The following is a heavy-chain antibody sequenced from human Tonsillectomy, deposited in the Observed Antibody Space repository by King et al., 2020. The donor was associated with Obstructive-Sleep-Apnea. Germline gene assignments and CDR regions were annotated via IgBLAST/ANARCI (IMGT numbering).Heavy chain of an antibody. CDR3: ARRMGSSLGY. CDR2: IYYSGST. V-gene: IGHV4-59*08. CDR1: GGSISSYY. J-gene: IGHJ4*02. D-gene: IGHD2-15*01. Sequence: VQLQESGPGLVKPSETLSLTCTVSGGSISSYYWSWIRQPPGKGLEWIVYIYYSGSTNYNPSLKSRVTISVDTSKNQFSLKLSSVTAADTAVYYCARRMGSSLGYWGQGTLVTVSS.